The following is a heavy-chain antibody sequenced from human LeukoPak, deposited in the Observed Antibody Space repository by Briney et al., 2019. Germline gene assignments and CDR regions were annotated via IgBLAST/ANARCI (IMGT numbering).Heavy chain of an antibody. Sequence: ASVKVSCKASGYTFTSYYMHWVRQAPGQGLEWMGWINPNSGGTNYAQKFQGRVTMTRDTSISTAYMELSRLRSDDTAVYYCASGYYYDSSGYGQLDYWGQGTLVTVSS. J-gene: IGHJ4*02. D-gene: IGHD3-22*01. CDR3: ASGYYYDSSGYGQLDY. CDR2: INPNSGGT. CDR1: GYTFTSYY. V-gene: IGHV1-2*02.